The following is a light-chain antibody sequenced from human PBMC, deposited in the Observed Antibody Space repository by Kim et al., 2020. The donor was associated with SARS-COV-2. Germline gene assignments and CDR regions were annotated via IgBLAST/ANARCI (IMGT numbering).Light chain of an antibody. CDR3: QAWDSSTEV. V-gene: IGLV3-1*01. Sequence: VSPGQTASITCSGDKLGDKYACWYQQKPGQSPVLVIYQDSKRPSGIPERFSGSNSGNTATLTISGTQAMDEADYYCQAWDSSTEVFCGGTQLTVL. CDR2: QDS. J-gene: IGLJ2*01. CDR1: KLGDKY.